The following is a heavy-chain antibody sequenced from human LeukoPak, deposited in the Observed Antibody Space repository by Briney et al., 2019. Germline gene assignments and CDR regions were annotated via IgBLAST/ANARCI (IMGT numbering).Heavy chain of an antibody. D-gene: IGHD5-18*01. V-gene: IGHV3-64D*06. Sequence: GGSLRLSCSASGFTFSSYAMHWVRQAPGQGLEYVSAISSNGGSTYYADSVKGRFTISRDNSKNTLYLQMSSLRAEDTAVYYCVKDGWIQLWLRFDYFDYWGQGTLVTVSS. CDR3: VKDGWIQLWLRFDYFDY. CDR1: GFTFSSYA. J-gene: IGHJ4*02. CDR2: ISSNGGST.